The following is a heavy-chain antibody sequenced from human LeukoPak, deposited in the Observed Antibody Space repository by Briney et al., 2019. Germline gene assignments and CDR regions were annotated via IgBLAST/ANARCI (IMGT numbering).Heavy chain of an antibody. CDR3: ARETPRRGETRDGYR. CDR1: GFTFSSYG. CDR2: ISYDGSNK. V-gene: IGHV3-30*03. D-gene: IGHD5-24*01. J-gene: IGHJ4*02. Sequence: GRSLRLSCAASGFTFSSYGMHWVRQAPGKGLEWVAVISYDGSNKYYADSVKGRFTISRDNPKNLLFLQINSLRVKDTAVYYCARETPRRGETRDGYRWGQGTLVTVSS.